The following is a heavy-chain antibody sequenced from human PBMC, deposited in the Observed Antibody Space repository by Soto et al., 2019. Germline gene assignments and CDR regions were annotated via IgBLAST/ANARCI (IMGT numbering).Heavy chain of an antibody. Sequence: ASVKVSCKASGYTFTSFGVNWVRQAPGQGLEWMGWMNPNSGNTGYAQKFQGRVTMTRNTSISTAYMELSSLRSEDPAVYYCASVSYDSSGANWFDPWGQGTLVTVSS. CDR2: MNPNSGNT. CDR3: ASVSYDSSGANWFDP. D-gene: IGHD3-22*01. CDR1: GYTFTSFG. J-gene: IGHJ5*02. V-gene: IGHV1-8*02.